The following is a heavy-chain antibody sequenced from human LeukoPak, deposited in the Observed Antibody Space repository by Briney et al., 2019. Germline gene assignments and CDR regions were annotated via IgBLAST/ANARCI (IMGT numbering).Heavy chain of an antibody. CDR1: GFSSSSYS. J-gene: IGHJ4*02. V-gene: IGHV3-21*01. CDR3: ARDLLGGWGGY. CDR2: INSSSGSI. D-gene: IGHD6-19*01. Sequence: GGSLRLSCAASGFSSSSYSMCSGRQAPEKGRWRGSSINSSSGSIYNADSQKSGVTISRDNAKNSLYLKMNSLRAEDTAVYYCARDLLGGWGGYWGQGTPVTVSS.